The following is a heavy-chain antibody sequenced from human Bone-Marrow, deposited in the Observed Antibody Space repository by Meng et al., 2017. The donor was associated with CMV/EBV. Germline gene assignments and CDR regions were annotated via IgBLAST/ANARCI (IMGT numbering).Heavy chain of an antibody. V-gene: IGHV3-7*03. Sequence: GESLKISCAGSGFTFSNYWMSWVRQAPGKGLEWVANIKQDGSEKYYVDSVKGRFTITRDNAKNSLYLQMNSLRAEDTAVYYCARNIFDSSGYGGDYFDYWGQGTLVTVSS. CDR2: IKQDGSEK. D-gene: IGHD3-22*01. CDR3: ARNIFDSSGYGGDYFDY. J-gene: IGHJ4*02. CDR1: GFTFSNYW.